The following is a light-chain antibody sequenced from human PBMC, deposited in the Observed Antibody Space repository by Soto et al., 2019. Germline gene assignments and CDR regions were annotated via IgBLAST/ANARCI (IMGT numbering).Light chain of an antibody. CDR1: SSDVGTYNL. CDR2: EGS. J-gene: IGLJ1*01. Sequence: QSALTQPASVSGSPGQSITISCTGTSSDVGTYNLVSWYQQHPGKAPKLMLYEGSKRPSGVSNRFSGSNSGNTASLTISGLQAEDEADYYCCSYAAGSAPYVFGTGTKGTVL. V-gene: IGLV2-23*01. CDR3: CSYAAGSAPYV.